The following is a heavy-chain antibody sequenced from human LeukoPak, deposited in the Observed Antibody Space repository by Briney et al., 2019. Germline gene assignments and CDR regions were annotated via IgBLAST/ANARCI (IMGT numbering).Heavy chain of an antibody. J-gene: IGHJ4*02. CDR3: AGLVGATSPADY. Sequence: GGSLRLSCAASGFTFSSYAMHWVRQAPGKGLEYVSAISSNGGSTYYANSVKGRFTISRDNSKNTLYLQMNSLRAEDTAVYYCAGLVGATSPADYWGQGTLVTVSS. CDR2: ISSNGGST. V-gene: IGHV3-64*01. D-gene: IGHD1-26*01. CDR1: GFTFSSYA.